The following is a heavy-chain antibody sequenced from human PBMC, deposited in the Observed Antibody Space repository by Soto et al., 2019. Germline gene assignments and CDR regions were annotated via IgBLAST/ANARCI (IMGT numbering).Heavy chain of an antibody. CDR1: GGSISSGGYY. D-gene: IGHD6-25*01. CDR3: ARDRPGSGSYFDY. J-gene: IGHJ4*02. Sequence: QVQLQESGPGLVKPSQTLSLTCTVSGGSISSGGYYWSWIRQHPGKGLEWIGYIYYSGSTYYNPSLKSRVTIAVDTSKTQVSLKLCSVTAADTAVYYCARDRPGSGSYFDYWGQGTLVTVSS. CDR2: IYYSGST. V-gene: IGHV4-31*03.